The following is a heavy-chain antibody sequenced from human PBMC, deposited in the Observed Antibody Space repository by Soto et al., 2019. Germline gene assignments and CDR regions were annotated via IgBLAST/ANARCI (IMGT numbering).Heavy chain of an antibody. D-gene: IGHD3-9*01. CDR1: GGSISSGGYS. J-gene: IGHJ4*02. CDR2: IYHSGST. Sequence: SETLSLTCAVFGGSISSGGYSRSWIRQPPGKGLEWIGYIYHSGSTYYNPSLKSRVTISVDRSKNQFSLKLSSVTAAETAVYYCARGGVLRRYFDWPYLDYWGQGTLVPVSS. CDR3: ARGGVLRRYFDWPYLDY. V-gene: IGHV4-30-2*01.